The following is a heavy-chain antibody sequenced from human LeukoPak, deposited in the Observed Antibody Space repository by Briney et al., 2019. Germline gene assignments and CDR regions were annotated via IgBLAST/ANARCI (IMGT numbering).Heavy chain of an antibody. J-gene: IGHJ4*02. CDR1: GLTFSSYG. Sequence: PGRSLRLSCAASGLTFSSYGMHWVRQAPGKGLEWVAVISYDGSNKYYADSVKGRFTISRDNSKNTLYLQMNSLRAEDTAVYYCAKLAGVVPAATTPFDYWGQGTLVTVSS. CDR3: AKLAGVVPAATTPFDY. V-gene: IGHV3-30*18. D-gene: IGHD2-2*01. CDR2: ISYDGSNK.